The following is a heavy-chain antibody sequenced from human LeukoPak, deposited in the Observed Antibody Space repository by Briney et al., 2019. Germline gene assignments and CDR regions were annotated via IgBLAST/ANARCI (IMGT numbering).Heavy chain of an antibody. D-gene: IGHD1-26*01. CDR2: VYYTGST. J-gene: IGHJ3*01. Sequence: SETLSLTCSVSGASISITNYYWGWVRQPPGKGLEWIGSVYYTGSTYNSPSLKGRVTVSVDTSKNQFSLKLTSVTAADTAVYYCAHFKGGSFDFWGQGTMVTVSS. V-gene: IGHV4-39*01. CDR1: GASISITNYY. CDR3: AHFKGGSFDF.